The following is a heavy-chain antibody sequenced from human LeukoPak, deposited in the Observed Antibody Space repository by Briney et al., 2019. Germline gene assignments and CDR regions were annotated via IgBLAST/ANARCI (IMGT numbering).Heavy chain of an antibody. CDR3: AKDGIVGATQPEYFQH. D-gene: IGHD1-26*01. CDR1: GFTFSSYA. CDR2: ISGSGGDT. J-gene: IGHJ1*01. Sequence: GGSLRLSCAASGFTFSSYAMSWVRQAPGKGLEWVSAISGSGGDTYYADSVKGRFTISRDNSKNTLYLQMNSLRAEDTAVYYCAKDGIVGATQPEYFQHWGQGTLVTVSS. V-gene: IGHV3-23*01.